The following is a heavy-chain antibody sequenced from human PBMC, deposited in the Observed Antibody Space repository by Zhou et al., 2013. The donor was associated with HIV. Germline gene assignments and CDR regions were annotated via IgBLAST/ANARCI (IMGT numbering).Heavy chain of an antibody. CDR2: TIPVFGTT. D-gene: IGHD6-19*01. V-gene: IGHV1-69*05. J-gene: IGHJ3*02. Sequence: QVQLVQSGAEVKKPGSSVKVSCKASGGTFNKYTMTWVRQAPGQGLEWMGGTIPVFGTTNYAQKFHGRVTITTDESSSTAYMELTNLTFNDTAVYYCARVTGLAGTSNAFDIWGQGTMVTVSS. CDR3: ARVTGLAGTSNAFDI. CDR1: GGTFNKYT.